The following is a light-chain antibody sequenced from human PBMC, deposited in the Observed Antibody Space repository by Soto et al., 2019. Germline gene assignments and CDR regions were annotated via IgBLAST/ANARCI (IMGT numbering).Light chain of an antibody. Sequence: DIQMTQSPSSVSASVGDRVTINCRASQVINRWLAWYQQKPGSAPTLLIYATSNLKRGVPSRFSGSGSGTDFTITISSLQPEYFATYYCQQANTFPPTFGQGTKLEIK. CDR2: ATS. J-gene: IGKJ2*01. V-gene: IGKV1-12*01. CDR3: QQANTFPPT. CDR1: QVINRW.